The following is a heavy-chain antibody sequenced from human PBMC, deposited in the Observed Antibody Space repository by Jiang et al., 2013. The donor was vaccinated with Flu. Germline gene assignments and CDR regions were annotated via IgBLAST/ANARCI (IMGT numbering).Heavy chain of an antibody. CDR1: GYTFTSYD. Sequence: GAEVKKPGASVKVSCRASGYTFTSYDINWVRQATGQGLEWMGWMNPNSGNTGYAQKFQGRVTMTRNTSISTAYMELSSLRSEDTAVYYCVTIFGVVIHYPVDYWGQGTLVTVSS. CDR3: VTIFGVVIHYPVDY. V-gene: IGHV1-8*01. D-gene: IGHD3-3*01. CDR2: MNPNSGNT. J-gene: IGHJ4*02.